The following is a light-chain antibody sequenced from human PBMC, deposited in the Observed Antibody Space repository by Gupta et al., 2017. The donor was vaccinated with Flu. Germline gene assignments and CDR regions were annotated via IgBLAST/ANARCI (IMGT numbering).Light chain of an antibody. CDR2: DVS. CDR3: CSDAGSYTEM. Sequence: QSALTQPRSVSGSPGQSVTISCTGTSSDVGGYNYVSWYQHHPGKAPKLMIYDVSERPSGVPGRFSGSKSGNTASLTISGLQAEDEADYYCCSDAGSYTEMFGGGTKLTVL. J-gene: IGLJ3*02. V-gene: IGLV2-11*01. CDR1: SSDVGGYNY.